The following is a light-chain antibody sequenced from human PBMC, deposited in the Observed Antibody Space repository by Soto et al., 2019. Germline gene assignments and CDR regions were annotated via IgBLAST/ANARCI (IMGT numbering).Light chain of an antibody. CDR2: WAS. V-gene: IGKV4-1*01. Sequence: DIVMPQSPDSLAVSLGERATFNCKSSQSVLYSSNNKNYLAWYQQKPGQPPKLLIYWASTRESGVPDRFSGSGSGTDFTLTISSLQAEDVAVYYCQQYYSTPRTFGQGTKVDIK. J-gene: IGKJ1*01. CDR1: QSVLYSSNNKNY. CDR3: QQYYSTPRT.